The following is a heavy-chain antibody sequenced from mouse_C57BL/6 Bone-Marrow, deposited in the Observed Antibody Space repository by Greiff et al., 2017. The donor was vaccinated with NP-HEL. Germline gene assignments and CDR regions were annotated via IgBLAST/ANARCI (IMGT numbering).Heavy chain of an antibody. CDR3: ARQGLRTPFYYAMDY. Sequence: EVKVEESGGGLVQPGGSLKLSCAASGFTFSDYYMYWVRQTPEKRLEWVAYISNGGGSTYYPDTVKGRFTISRDNAKNTLYLQMSRLKSEDTAMYYCARQGLRTPFYYAMDYWGQGTSVTVSS. D-gene: IGHD2-2*01. CDR2: ISNGGGST. J-gene: IGHJ4*01. V-gene: IGHV5-12*01. CDR1: GFTFSDYY.